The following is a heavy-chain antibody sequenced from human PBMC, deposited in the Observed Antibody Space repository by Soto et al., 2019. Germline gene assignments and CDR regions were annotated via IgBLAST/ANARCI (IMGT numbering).Heavy chain of an antibody. D-gene: IGHD3-3*01. CDR2: IYWDDDK. V-gene: IGHV2-5*02. J-gene: IGHJ5*02. CDR3: AHQTPGVVGLNWFDP. CDR1: GFSLSTSGVG. Sequence: SGPTLVKPTQTLTLTCTFSGFSLSTSGVGVGWIRQPPGKALEWLALIYWDDDKRYSPSLKSRLTITKDTSKNQVVLTMTNMDPVDTATYYCAHQTPGVVGLNWFDPWGQGTLVTVSS.